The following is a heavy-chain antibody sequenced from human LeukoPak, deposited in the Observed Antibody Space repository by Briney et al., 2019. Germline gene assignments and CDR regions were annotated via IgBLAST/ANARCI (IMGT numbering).Heavy chain of an antibody. CDR2: IDPNSGGT. J-gene: IGHJ3*01. Sequence: SVKVSCKASGYTFTGYYMHCVRQAPGQGLEWMGRIDPNSGGTSYAQKFQGRVTMTRDTSITTAYMELTRLRSDDTTIYYCARERNYGDYGNAFDVWGQGTKVTVSS. CDR3: ARERNYGDYGNAFDV. V-gene: IGHV1-2*02. CDR1: GYTFTGYY. D-gene: IGHD4-17*01.